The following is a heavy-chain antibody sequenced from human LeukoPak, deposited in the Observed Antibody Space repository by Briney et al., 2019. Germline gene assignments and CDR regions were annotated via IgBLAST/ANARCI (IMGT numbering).Heavy chain of an antibody. V-gene: IGHV3-21*01. J-gene: IGHJ4*02. CDR1: GFTFSSYA. Sequence: GGSLRLSCAASGFTFSSYAMSWVRQAPGKGLEWVSSISSSSSYIYYADSVKGRFTISRDNAKNSLYLQMNSLRAEDTAVYYCARDRIAAAGFFFDYWGQGTLVTVSS. D-gene: IGHD6-13*01. CDR3: ARDRIAAAGFFFDY. CDR2: ISSSSSYI.